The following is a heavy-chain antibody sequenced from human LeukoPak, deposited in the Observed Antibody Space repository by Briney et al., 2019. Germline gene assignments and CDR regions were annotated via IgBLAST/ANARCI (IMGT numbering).Heavy chain of an antibody. Sequence: GGSLRLSCEGSGFTFSSYAMNWVRQAPGKGLEWVSGISGSGGTTYYADSVKGRFTNSRDNSKNTLYLQMNSLRAEDTAIYYCAKAYCSSISCTYNWFDPWGQGTLVTVSS. CDR2: ISGSGGTT. D-gene: IGHD2-2*01. V-gene: IGHV3-23*01. CDR3: AKAYCSSISCTYNWFDP. CDR1: GFTFSSYA. J-gene: IGHJ5*02.